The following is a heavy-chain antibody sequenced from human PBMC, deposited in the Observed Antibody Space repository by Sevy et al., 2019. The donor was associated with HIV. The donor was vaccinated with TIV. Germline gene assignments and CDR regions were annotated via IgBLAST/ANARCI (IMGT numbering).Heavy chain of an antibody. Sequence: GESLKISCAGSGFTFSSYWMSWVRQAPGKGLEWVANIYQDGSEKHYGDSVKGRVTISRDSSKNSLFLQVHSLRVEDTAVYYCARDSKADYNYGLEEMMAYWGQGTLVTVSS. CDR1: GFTFSSYW. CDR3: ARDSKADYNYGLEEMMAY. CDR2: IYQDGSEK. J-gene: IGHJ4*02. D-gene: IGHD3-16*01. V-gene: IGHV3-7*01.